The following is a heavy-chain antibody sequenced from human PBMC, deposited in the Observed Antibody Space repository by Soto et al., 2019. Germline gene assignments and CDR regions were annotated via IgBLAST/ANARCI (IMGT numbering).Heavy chain of an antibody. V-gene: IGHV3-33*01. Sequence: SLRLSCAASGFTFSSYGMHWVRQAPGKGLEWVAVIWYDGSNKYYADSVKGRFTISRDNSKNTLYLQMNSLRAEDTAVYYCARELCSGGSCLTNGMDVWGQGTTVTVSS. CDR1: GFTFSSYG. D-gene: IGHD2-15*01. J-gene: IGHJ6*02. CDR2: IWYDGSNK. CDR3: ARELCSGGSCLTNGMDV.